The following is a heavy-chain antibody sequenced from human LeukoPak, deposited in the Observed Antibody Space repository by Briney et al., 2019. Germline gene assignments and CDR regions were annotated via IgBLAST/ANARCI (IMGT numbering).Heavy chain of an antibody. CDR1: GFSFSRYR. D-gene: IGHD2-21*01. J-gene: IGHJ3*02. V-gene: IGHV3-7*01. CDR3: ARVARLGDAFDI. CDR2: TREDGGER. Sequence: GGSLRLSCAASGFSFSRYRMTWVRQAPGKGLEWVANTREDGGERYYVDSVKGRFTISRDNAKNSLYLQMNSLRAEDTAVYYCARVARLGDAFDIWGQGTMVTVSS.